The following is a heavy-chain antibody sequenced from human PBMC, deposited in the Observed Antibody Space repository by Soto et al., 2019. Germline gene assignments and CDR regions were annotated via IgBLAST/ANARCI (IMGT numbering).Heavy chain of an antibody. V-gene: IGHV6-1*01. CDR2: THYRSRWYN. CDR1: GGSVSSNSAA. CDR3: AGTTSHQWYYMDV. D-gene: IGHD1-7*01. J-gene: IGHJ6*03. Sequence: PSQTLLLTCAISGGSVSSNSAAWNWIRLSPSRGLEWLARTHYRSRWYNDYAVSVRSRITVNPDTSKNQFSLQLTSVTPEDTAVYYCAGTTSHQWYYMDVWGKGTTVTVSS.